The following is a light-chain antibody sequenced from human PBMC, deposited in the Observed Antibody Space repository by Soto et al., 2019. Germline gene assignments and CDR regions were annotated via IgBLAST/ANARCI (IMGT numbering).Light chain of an antibody. J-gene: IGLJ1*01. CDR2: DVS. CDR3: GSYAGSSYV. CDR1: SSDVGGYNY. Sequence: QSALTQPRSVSGSPGQSVTISCTGTSSDVGGYNYVSWYQQHPGKAPKLMIYDVSKRPSGVPDRFSGSKSGNTASLTISGLQAEDEADYYGGSYAGSSYVFGTGTKLTVL. V-gene: IGLV2-11*01.